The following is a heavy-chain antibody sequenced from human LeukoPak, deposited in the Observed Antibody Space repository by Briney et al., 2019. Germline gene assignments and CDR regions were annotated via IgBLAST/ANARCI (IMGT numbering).Heavy chain of an antibody. V-gene: IGHV3-30*03. D-gene: IGHD5-18*01. CDR3: ARVRSAAAAMVFYFDY. Sequence: LSGGSLRLSCAASGFTFSSYGMHWVRQAPGKGLEWVAVISFDGSNKYYADSVKGRFTISRDNSKNTLYLQMNSLRAEDTAVYYCARVRSAAAAMVFYFDYWGQGTLVTVSS. CDR2: ISFDGSNK. J-gene: IGHJ4*02. CDR1: GFTFSSYG.